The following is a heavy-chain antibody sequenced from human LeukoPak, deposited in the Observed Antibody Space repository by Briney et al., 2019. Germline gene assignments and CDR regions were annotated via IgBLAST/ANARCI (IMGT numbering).Heavy chain of an antibody. J-gene: IGHJ4*02. CDR2: IRGSGETS. CDR3: VRRGSGSSSPFAY. D-gene: IGHD6-6*01. CDR1: GFTFNTYA. V-gene: IGHV3-23*01. Sequence: GGSLRLSCAASGFTFNTYAMSWARQAPGKGLEWVSGIRGSGETSYYAASVKGRLTISRDNSNNTLYLQMTSLRAEDTAVYYCVRRGSGSSSPFAYWGQGALVIVSS.